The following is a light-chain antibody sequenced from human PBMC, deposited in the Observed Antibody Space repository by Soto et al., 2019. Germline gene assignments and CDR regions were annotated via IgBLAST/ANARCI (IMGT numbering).Light chain of an antibody. Sequence: DIQMTQSPATLSASAGDRVTITCRASQSISDWLAWYQQKPGKAPKLLIYAASTLESRVPSRFSGTGSGTEFTLTISGLQPDDFATYYCQHYKTSSPAFGQGTKVDIK. CDR3: QHYKTSSPA. CDR2: AAS. V-gene: IGKV1-5*01. CDR1: QSISDW. J-gene: IGKJ1*01.